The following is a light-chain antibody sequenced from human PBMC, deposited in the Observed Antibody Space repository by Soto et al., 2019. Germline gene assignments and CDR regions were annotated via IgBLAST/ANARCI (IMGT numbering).Light chain of an antibody. CDR2: GHS. Sequence: QSVLTQPPSVSGAPGQRVTISCTGSSSNIGAGYDVHWYWQLPGTASKLLIDGHSNRPSGVPDRFSASKSGTSASLAITGLQAEDEADYYCQSYDNSLSALVFGTGTKVTVL. V-gene: IGLV1-40*01. J-gene: IGLJ1*01. CDR3: QSYDNSLSALV. CDR1: SSNIGAGYD.